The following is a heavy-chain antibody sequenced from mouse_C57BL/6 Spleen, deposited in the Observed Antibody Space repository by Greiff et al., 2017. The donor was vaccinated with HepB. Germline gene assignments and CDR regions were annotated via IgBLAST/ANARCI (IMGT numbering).Heavy chain of an antibody. CDR2: ISSGSSTI. J-gene: IGHJ3*01. D-gene: IGHD6-2*01. CDR3: ASLLFFAY. Sequence: EVQGVESGGGLVKPGGSLKLSCAASGFTFSDYGMHWVRQAPEKGLEWVAYISSGSSTIYYADTVKGRFTISRDNAKNTLFLQMTSLRSEDTAMYYCASLLFFAYWGQGTLVTVSA. CDR1: GFTFSDYG. V-gene: IGHV5-17*01.